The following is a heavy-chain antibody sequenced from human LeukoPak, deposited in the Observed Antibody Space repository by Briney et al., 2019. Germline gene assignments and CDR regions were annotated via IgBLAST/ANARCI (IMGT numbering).Heavy chain of an antibody. D-gene: IGHD6-19*01. CDR2: ISSSSSYI. CDR3: ARESLGSGWYEAFDY. CDR1: GFTFSSYS. V-gene: IGHV3-21*01. J-gene: IGHJ4*02. Sequence: GGSLRLSCAASGFTFSSYSMNWVRQAPGKGLEWVSSISSSSSYIYYADSVKGRFTISRDNAKNSLYLQMNSLRAEDTAVYYCARESLGSGWYEAFDYWGQGTLVTVSS.